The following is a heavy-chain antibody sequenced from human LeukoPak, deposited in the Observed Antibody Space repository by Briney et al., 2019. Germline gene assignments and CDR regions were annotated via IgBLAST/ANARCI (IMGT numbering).Heavy chain of an antibody. CDR3: ALMDY. Sequence: SETLSLTCNVSGDSVSSVYWSWIRQPPGKGLEWIGYIYYNGYTDYNPSLKSRVTISVDTSKNQFSLKLRSVTAADTAVYYCALMDYWGQGTLVTVSS. V-gene: IGHV4-59*02. J-gene: IGHJ4*02. CDR2: IYYNGYT. CDR1: GDSVSSVY. D-gene: IGHD2-2*03.